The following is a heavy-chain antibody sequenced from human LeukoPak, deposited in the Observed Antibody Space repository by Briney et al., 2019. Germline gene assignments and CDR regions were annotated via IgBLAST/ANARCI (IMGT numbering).Heavy chain of an antibody. CDR1: GYTFTSYG. CDR3: ARAHDQTSRGSCPDY. V-gene: IGHV1-18*01. CDR2: ISAYNGNT. D-gene: IGHD2-2*01. J-gene: IGHJ4*02. Sequence: GASVKVSCKASGYTFTSYGISWVRQAPGQGLEWMGWISAYNGNTNYAQKLQGRVTMTTDTSTSTAYMELRSLRSDDTAVYYCARAHDQTSRGSCPDYWGQGTLVTVSS.